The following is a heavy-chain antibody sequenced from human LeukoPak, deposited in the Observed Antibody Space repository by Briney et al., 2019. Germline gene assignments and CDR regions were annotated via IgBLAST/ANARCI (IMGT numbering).Heavy chain of an antibody. CDR2: IIPIFGTA. CDR1: GGTFSSCA. D-gene: IGHD2-2*01. Sequence: GASVKVSCKASGGTFSSCAISWVRRAPGQGLEWMGGIIPIFGTANYAQKFQGRVTITTDESTSTAYMELSSLRSEDTAVYYCATDLFLSQKDIVVVGPFDPWGQGTLVTVSS. CDR3: ATDLFLSQKDIVVVGPFDP. J-gene: IGHJ5*02. V-gene: IGHV1-69*05.